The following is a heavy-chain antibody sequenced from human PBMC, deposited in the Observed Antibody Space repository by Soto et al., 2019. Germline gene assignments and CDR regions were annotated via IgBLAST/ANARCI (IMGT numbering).Heavy chain of an antibody. CDR2: IYYSGST. D-gene: IGHD6-6*01. V-gene: IGHV4-59*01. CDR3: ARGREYSRTFDP. Sequence: SETLSLTCTVSGGSISSYYWSWIRQPPGKGLEWIGYIYYSGSTNYNPSLKSRVTISVDTSKNQFSLKLSSVTAADTAVYYCARGREYSRTFDPWGQGTLVTVSS. CDR1: GGSISSYY. J-gene: IGHJ5*02.